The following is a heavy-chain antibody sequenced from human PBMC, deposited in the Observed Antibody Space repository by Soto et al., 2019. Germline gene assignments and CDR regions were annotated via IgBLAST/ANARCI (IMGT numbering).Heavy chain of an antibody. D-gene: IGHD3-3*01. V-gene: IGHV4-59*01. CDR3: ARGPGVLRFLEWLSHYYYGMDV. CDR2: IYYSGST. J-gene: IGHJ6*01. CDR1: VGSISSYY. Sequence: PSETLCLTCTFSVGSISSYYWSWIRQPPGKGLESTGYIYYSGSTNYNPSLKSRVTISVDTSKNQFSLKLSSVTAADTAVYYCARGPGVLRFLEWLSHYYYGMDVWGHGTPVTVSS.